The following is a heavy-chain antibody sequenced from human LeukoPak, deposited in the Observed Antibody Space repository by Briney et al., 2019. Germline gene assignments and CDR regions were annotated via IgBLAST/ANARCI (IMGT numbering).Heavy chain of an antibody. CDR3: AKGDKMLTWRRTYNRFDP. Sequence: GGSLRLSCAASGFTFSNAWMNWVRQAPGKGLEWVASISSSSPYIYYTDSVKGRFTISRDNAKNSLYLQMNSLRTEDTAVYFCAKGDKMLTWRRTYNRFDPWGQGTLVTVSS. CDR2: ISSSSPYI. J-gene: IGHJ5*02. CDR1: GFTFSNAW. V-gene: IGHV3-21*01. D-gene: IGHD3-16*01.